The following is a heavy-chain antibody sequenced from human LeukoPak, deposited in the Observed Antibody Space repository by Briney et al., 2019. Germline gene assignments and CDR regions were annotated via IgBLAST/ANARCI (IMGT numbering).Heavy chain of an antibody. V-gene: IGHV1-2*06. CDR3: ARIYYYDSSGLAHDYYYYMDV. CDR1: GYTFTGYY. Sequence: ASVKVSCKXSGYTFTGYYMHWVRQAPGQGLEWMGRINPNSGGTNYAQKFQGRVTMTRDTSISTAYMELSRLRSDDTAVYYCARIYYYDSSGLAHDYYYYMDVWGKGTTVTVSS. J-gene: IGHJ6*03. CDR2: INPNSGGT. D-gene: IGHD3-22*01.